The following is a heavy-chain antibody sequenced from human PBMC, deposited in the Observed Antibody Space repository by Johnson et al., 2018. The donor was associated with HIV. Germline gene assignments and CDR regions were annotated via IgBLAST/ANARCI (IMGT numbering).Heavy chain of an antibody. CDR1: GFTFSSYA. J-gene: IGHJ3*02. Sequence: VQLVESGGGVVRPGRSLRLSCAASGFTFSSYAMHWVRQAPGKGLEWVAVISYDGTHKYYADSVKGRFTISRDNSKNKLYLQMNSLRAEDTAVYYCAKDQWSSSSTNDAFDIWGQGTMVTVSS. D-gene: IGHD6-13*01. V-gene: IGHV3-30*04. CDR2: ISYDGTHK. CDR3: AKDQWSSSSTNDAFDI.